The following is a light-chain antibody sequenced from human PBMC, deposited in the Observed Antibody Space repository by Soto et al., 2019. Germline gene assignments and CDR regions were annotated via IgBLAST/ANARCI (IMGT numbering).Light chain of an antibody. J-gene: IGKJ4*01. CDR1: QDISGW. Sequence: DIQMTPSPSTLSASVGDRVTITLRASQDISGWLASYQKTPGKAHNVLSYDASSLESGFPLRFSGSGSGTEFTLTITSLQTDDLATYYCQQYKNYSTLTVGGGTK. CDR2: DAS. V-gene: IGKV1-5*01. CDR3: QQYKNYSTLT.